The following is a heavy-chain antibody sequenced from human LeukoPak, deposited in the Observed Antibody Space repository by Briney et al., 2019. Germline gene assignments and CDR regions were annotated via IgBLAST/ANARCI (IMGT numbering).Heavy chain of an antibody. Sequence: SETLSLTCIVSGGSISSYYWSWIRQPPGKGLEWIGYIYYSGSTNYNPSLKSRVTISVDTSKNQFSLKLSSVTAADTAVYYCAREGRGSSSWYFDYWGQGTLVTVSS. V-gene: IGHV4-59*01. CDR3: AREGRGSSSWYFDY. CDR1: GGSISSYY. J-gene: IGHJ4*02. D-gene: IGHD6-13*01. CDR2: IYYSGST.